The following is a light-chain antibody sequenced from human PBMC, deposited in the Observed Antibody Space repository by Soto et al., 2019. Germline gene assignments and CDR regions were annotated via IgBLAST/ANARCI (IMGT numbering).Light chain of an antibody. CDR2: EVT. V-gene: IGLV2-8*01. CDR3: SSYARRNNLL. CDR1: SSDIGDYDY. Sequence: QSALTQPPSASGSPGQSVTISCTGTSSDIGDYDYVSWYQQHPGKAPKLITYEVTKRPSGVPDRFSGSKSGNSASLTVSGLQAEDEGDYFCSSYARRNNLLFGGGTKVTVL. J-gene: IGLJ2*01.